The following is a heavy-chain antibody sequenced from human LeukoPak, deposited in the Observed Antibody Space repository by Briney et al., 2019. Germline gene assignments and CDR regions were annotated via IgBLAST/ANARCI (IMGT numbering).Heavy chain of an antibody. CDR2: INPNSGGT. CDR1: GYTFTGYY. Sequence: ASVKVSCKASGYTFTGYYMHWVRQAPGQGLEWMGWINPNSGGTNYAQKFQGMVTMTRDTSISTAYMELSRLRSDDTAVYYCARTDYIRGSYLGYWGQGTLVTVSS. CDR3: ARTDYIRGSYLGY. D-gene: IGHD3-16*01. J-gene: IGHJ4*02. V-gene: IGHV1-2*02.